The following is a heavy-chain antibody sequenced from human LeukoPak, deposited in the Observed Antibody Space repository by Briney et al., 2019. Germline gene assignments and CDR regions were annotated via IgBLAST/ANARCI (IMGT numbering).Heavy chain of an antibody. CDR2: IYYSGST. CDR3: ARGASELHSGSYGY. J-gene: IGHJ4*02. D-gene: IGHD1-26*01. V-gene: IGHV4-30-4*08. CDR1: GGSISSGDYY. Sequence: SETLSLTCTVSGGSISSGDYYWSWIRQPPGKGLEWIGYIYYSGSTYYNPSLKSRVTISVDTSKNQFSLKLSSVTAADTAVYYCARGASELHSGSYGYWGQGTLVTVSS.